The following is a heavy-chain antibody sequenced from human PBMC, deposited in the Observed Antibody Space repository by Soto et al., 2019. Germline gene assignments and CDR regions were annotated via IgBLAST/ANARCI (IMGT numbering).Heavy chain of an antibody. CDR3: ATALSITFTTGDYLDV. Sequence: EVQLLESGGGLVQPGGSLRLSCAASGFTVSSYAMSWVRQAPGTGLEWVSVISGSGSTYSADSVKGRSTISRDSSKSTVYVPMNRLRAEDTAVYYCATALSITFTTGDYLDVWGRGTTGTVSS. J-gene: IGHJ6*03. CDR2: ISGSGST. D-gene: IGHD3-16*01. CDR1: GFTVSSYA. V-gene: IGHV3-23*01.